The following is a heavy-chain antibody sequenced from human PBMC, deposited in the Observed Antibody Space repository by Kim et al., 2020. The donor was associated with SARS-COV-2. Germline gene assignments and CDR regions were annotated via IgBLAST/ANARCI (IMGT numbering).Heavy chain of an antibody. D-gene: IGHD5-18*01. V-gene: IGHV4-34*01. J-gene: IGHJ4*02. CDR3: ARDNTAMVTVDY. Sequence: NYHPYLTRRVTISVDTSKIQVTLKLSSVTAADTAVYYCARDNTAMVTVDYWGQGTLVTVSS.